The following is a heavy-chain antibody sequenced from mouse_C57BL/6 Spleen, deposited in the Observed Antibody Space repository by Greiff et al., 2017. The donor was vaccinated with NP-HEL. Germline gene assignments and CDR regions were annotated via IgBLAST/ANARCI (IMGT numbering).Heavy chain of an antibody. D-gene: IGHD2-5*01. J-gene: IGHJ2*01. V-gene: IGHV3-6*01. CDR3: ARDGDYSTYYFDY. Sequence: EVQLVESGPGLVKPSQSLSLTCSVTGYSITSGYYWNWIRQFPGNKLEWMGYISYDGSNNYNPSLKNRISITRDTSKNQFFLKLNSVTTEDTATYYCARDGDYSTYYFDYWGQGTTLTVSS. CDR2: ISYDGSN. CDR1: GYSITSGYY.